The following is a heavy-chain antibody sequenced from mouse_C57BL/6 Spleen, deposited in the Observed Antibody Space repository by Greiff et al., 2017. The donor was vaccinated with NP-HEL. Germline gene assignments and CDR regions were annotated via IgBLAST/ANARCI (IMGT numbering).Heavy chain of an antibody. V-gene: IGHV14-4*01. D-gene: IGHD1-1*01. Sequence: DVQLQESGAELVRPGASVKLSCTASGFNIKDDYMHWVKQRPEQGLEWIGWIDPENGDTEYASKFQGKATITADTSSNTAYLQLSSLTSEDTAVYYCTTADYYGSSYYAMDYWGQGTSVTVSS. CDR2: IDPENGDT. CDR3: TTADYYGSSYYAMDY. CDR1: GFNIKDDY. J-gene: IGHJ4*01.